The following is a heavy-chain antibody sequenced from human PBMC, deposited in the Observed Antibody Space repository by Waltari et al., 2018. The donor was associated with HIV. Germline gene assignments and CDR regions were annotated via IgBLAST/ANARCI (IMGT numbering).Heavy chain of an antibody. Sequence: QVQLQESGPGLVKPSETLSLTCTVSGGSISSYYWSWIRQPPGKGLEWIGYIYYSGSTHYIPSLKSRVTIAVDTSKNQFSLKLSAVTAADTAVYYCARDYYDSSGYYYGYSPWGQGTLVTVSS. V-gene: IGHV4-59*01. CDR3: ARDYYDSSGYYYGYSP. D-gene: IGHD3-22*01. J-gene: IGHJ5*02. CDR2: IYYSGST. CDR1: GGSISSYY.